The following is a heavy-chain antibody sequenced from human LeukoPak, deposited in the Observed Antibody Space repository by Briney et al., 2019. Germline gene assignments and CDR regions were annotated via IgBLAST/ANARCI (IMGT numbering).Heavy chain of an antibody. D-gene: IGHD5-12*01. Sequence: GGSLRLSCAASGFTFSSYAMSWDRQAPGKGLEWVSAVTSSGSNTYYADSVKGRFTISRDNSKNTLYLQMNSLRVEDTAVYYCAKSRVGYDYWGLGTLVTVSS. CDR1: GFTFSSYA. CDR3: AKSRVGYDY. CDR2: VTSSGSNT. J-gene: IGHJ4*02. V-gene: IGHV3-23*01.